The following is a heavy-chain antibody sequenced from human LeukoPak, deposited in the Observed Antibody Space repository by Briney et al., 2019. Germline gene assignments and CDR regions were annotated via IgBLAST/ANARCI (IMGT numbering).Heavy chain of an antibody. CDR3: ARDLITEWELGEC. J-gene: IGHJ4*02. V-gene: IGHV3-21*01. CDR1: GFTFSSYS. CDR2: ISSSSSYI. D-gene: IGHD1-26*01. Sequence: PGGSLRLSCAASGFTFSSYSMNWVRQAPGKGLEWVSSISSSSSYIYCADSVKGRFTISRDNAKNSLYLQMNSLRAEDTAVYYCARDLITEWELGECWGQGTLVTVSS.